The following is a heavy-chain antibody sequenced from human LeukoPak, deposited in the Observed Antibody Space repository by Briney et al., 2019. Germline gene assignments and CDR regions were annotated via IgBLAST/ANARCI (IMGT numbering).Heavy chain of an antibody. J-gene: IGHJ4*02. CDR1: GFTFDDYA. Sequence: PGGSLRLSCAASGFTFDDYAMHWVRQAPGKGLEWVSLISWDGGSTYYADSVKGRFTISRDNSKNSLYLQMNSLRAEDTALYYCAKDSGGYSSSWHPNCELDYWGQGTLVTVSS. D-gene: IGHD6-13*01. V-gene: IGHV3-43D*03. CDR3: AKDSGGYSSSWHPNCELDY. CDR2: ISWDGGST.